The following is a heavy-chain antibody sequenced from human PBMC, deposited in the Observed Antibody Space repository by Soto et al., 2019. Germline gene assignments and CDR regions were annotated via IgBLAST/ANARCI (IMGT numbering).Heavy chain of an antibody. V-gene: IGHV4-34*01. CDR2: INHSGST. CDR3: ARGRQQWLVRGFDY. D-gene: IGHD6-19*01. J-gene: IGHJ4*02. Sequence: SETLSLTCAVYGGSFSGYYWSWIRQPPGKGLEWIGEINHSGSTNYNPSLKSRVTISVDTSKNQFSLKLSSVTAADTAVYYCARGRQQWLVRGFDYWGQGTLVTVSS. CDR1: GGSFSGYY.